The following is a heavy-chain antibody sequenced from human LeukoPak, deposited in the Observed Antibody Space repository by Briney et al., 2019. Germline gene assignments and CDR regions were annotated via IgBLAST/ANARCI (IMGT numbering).Heavy chain of an antibody. V-gene: IGHV4-59*01. Sequence: PSETLSLTCTVSGGSISSYYWSWIRHPPGKGLEWIGYIYYSGSTNYNPSLKSRVTISVDTSKNQFSLKLSSVTAGDTAVYYCARTLEGFDPWGQGTLVTVSS. CDR2: IYYSGST. J-gene: IGHJ5*02. CDR1: GGSISSYY. CDR3: ARTLEGFDP.